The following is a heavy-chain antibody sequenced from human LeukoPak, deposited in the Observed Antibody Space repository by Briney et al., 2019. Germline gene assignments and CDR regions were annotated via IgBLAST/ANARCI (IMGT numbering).Heavy chain of an antibody. D-gene: IGHD3-16*01. Sequence: SQTLCLTCTVSGGSISSGSYYWSWIRQPAGKGLEWIGRIYTSGSTNYNPSLKSRVTISVDTSKNQFSLKLSSVTAADTAVYYCARVERMGPARGEYFDYWGQGTLVTVSS. V-gene: IGHV4-61*02. CDR1: GGSISSGSYY. CDR2: IYTSGST. J-gene: IGHJ4*02. CDR3: ARVERMGPARGEYFDY.